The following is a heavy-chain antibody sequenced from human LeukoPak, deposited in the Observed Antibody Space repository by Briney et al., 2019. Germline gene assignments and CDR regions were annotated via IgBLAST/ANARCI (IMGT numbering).Heavy chain of an antibody. CDR1: RFTFTNHW. D-gene: IGHD4-17*01. CDR3: ARDKTTVTLFDY. Sequence: GGSLRLSCAASRFTFTNHWMHWYRQAPGKGLMWLSRINTDGSITGHADSVKGRFTISRDNAKNTVYLQINSLRAEDTAVYYCARDKTTVTLFDYWGQGTLVTVSS. J-gene: IGHJ4*02. V-gene: IGHV3-74*01. CDR2: INTDGSIT.